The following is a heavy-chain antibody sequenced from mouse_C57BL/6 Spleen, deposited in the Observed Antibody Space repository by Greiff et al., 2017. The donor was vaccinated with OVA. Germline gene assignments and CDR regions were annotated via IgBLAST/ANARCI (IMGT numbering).Heavy chain of an antibody. V-gene: IGHV14-1*01. CDR2: IDPEDGDT. CDR1: GFNIKDYY. J-gene: IGHJ1*03. Sequence: EVKLMESGAELVRPGASVKLSCTASGFNIKDYYMHWVKQRPEQGLEWIGRIDPEDGDTEYAPKFQGKATMTADTSSNTAYLQLSSLTSEDTAVYYCTVYYYGSSHWYFDVWGTGTTVTVSS. D-gene: IGHD1-1*01. CDR3: TVYYYGSSHWYFDV.